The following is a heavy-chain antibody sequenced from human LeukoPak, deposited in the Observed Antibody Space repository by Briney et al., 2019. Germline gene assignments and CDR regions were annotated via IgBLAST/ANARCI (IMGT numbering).Heavy chain of an antibody. D-gene: IGHD6-13*01. V-gene: IGHV3-21*01. CDR1: GFTFSSYS. CDR2: ISSSSSYI. J-gene: IGHJ4*02. Sequence: PGGSLRLSCAVSGFTFSSYSMTWVRQAPGKGLEWVSSISSSSSYIYYADSVKGRFTISRDNDKNSLYLQMNSLRAEDTAVYYCARDQAAGSYFDYWGQGTLVTVSS. CDR3: ARDQAAGSYFDY.